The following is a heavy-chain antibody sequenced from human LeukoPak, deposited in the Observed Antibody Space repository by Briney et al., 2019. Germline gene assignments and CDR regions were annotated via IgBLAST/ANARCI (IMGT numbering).Heavy chain of an antibody. CDR2: IIPIFGTA. CDR3: AAYDFWSGRLIYFDY. D-gene: IGHD3-3*01. J-gene: IGHJ4*02. CDR1: GGTFSSYA. Sequence: SVKVSCKASGGTFSSYAISWVRQAPGQGLEWMGGIIPIFGTANYAQKFQGRVTITTDESTSTAYMELSSLRSEDTAVYYCAAYDFWSGRLIYFDYWGQGTLVTVSS. V-gene: IGHV1-69*05.